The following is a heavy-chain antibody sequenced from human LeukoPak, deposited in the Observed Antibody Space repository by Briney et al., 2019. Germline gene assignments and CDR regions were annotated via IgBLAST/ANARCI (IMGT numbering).Heavy chain of an antibody. CDR2: IIPILGIA. V-gene: IGHV1-69*04. CDR3: ASTEYYYDSTPDY. Sequence: SVKVSCKASGGTFSSYAISWVRQAPGQGLEWMGRIIPILGIANYAQKFQGRVTITADKSTSTAYMELSSPRSEDTAAYYCASTEYYYDSTPDYWGQGTLVTVSS. J-gene: IGHJ4*02. CDR1: GGTFSSYA. D-gene: IGHD3-22*01.